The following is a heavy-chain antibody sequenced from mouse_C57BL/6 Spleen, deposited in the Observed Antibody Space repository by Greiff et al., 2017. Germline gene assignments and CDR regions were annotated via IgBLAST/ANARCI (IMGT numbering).Heavy chain of an antibody. CDR2: IDPSDSET. D-gene: IGHD1-1*01. Sequence: VQLQQSGAELVRPGSSVKLSCKASGYTFTSYWMHWVKQRPIQGLEWIGNIDPSDSETHYNQKFKDKATLTVDKSSSTAYMQLSSLTSEDSAVYYCARSYYGSSLGTSWFAYWGQGTLVTVSA. CDR1: GYTFTSYW. J-gene: IGHJ3*01. V-gene: IGHV1-52*01. CDR3: ARSYYGSSLGTSWFAY.